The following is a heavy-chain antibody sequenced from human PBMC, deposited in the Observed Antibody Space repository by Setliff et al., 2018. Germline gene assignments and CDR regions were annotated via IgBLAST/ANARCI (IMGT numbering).Heavy chain of an antibody. J-gene: IGHJ4*02. V-gene: IGHV3-21*01. CDR2: ITSTL. CDR1: GFTFSGYS. D-gene: IGHD7-27*01. CDR3: VRDLHWGFDY. Sequence: GGSLRLSCEASGFTFSGYSMHWVRQAPGKGLEWVSSITSTLYYADSVKGRFTISRDNAKNSLYLQMSSLRAEDTAVYYCVRDLHWGFDYWGLGTLVTVSS.